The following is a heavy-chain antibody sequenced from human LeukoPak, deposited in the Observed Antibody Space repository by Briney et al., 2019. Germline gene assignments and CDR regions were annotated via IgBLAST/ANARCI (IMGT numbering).Heavy chain of an antibody. CDR1: GGSFSGYY. J-gene: IGHJ5*02. Sequence: PSETLSLTCAVYGGSFSGYYWSWIRQPPGKGLEWIGEINHSGSTNYNPSLKSRVTISVDKSKNQFSLQLTSVTAADTAVYYCARGDYGSGTYLWGSWGQGILVTVSP. CDR2: INHSGST. D-gene: IGHD3-10*01. V-gene: IGHV4-34*01. CDR3: ARGDYGSGTYLWGS.